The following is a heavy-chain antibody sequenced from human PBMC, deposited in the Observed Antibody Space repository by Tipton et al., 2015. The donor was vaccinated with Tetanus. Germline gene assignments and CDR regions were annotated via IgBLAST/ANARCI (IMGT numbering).Heavy chain of an antibody. D-gene: IGHD5/OR15-5a*01. Sequence: SLRLSCAASGFDFRSDWMTWVRQAPGKGLGWVANIKVDGSEKYFVDSVKGRFTVSRDNAKSSLYLQMNSLRADDTAIYHCARGGLHRFDYWGQGTLVTVSS. V-gene: IGHV3-7*03. CDR3: ARGGLHRFDY. CDR2: IKVDGSEK. J-gene: IGHJ4*02. CDR1: GFDFRSDW.